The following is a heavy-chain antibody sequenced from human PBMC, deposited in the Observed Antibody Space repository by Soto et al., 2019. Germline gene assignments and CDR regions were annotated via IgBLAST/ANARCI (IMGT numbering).Heavy chain of an antibody. D-gene: IGHD4-17*01. CDR1: GFTFDDYG. V-gene: IGHV3-20*01. J-gene: IGHJ6*03. CDR3: AKANYGDVYYYYYMDV. Sequence: PGGSLRLSCAASGFTFDDYGMSWVRQAPGKGLEWVSGINWNGGSTGYADSVKGRFTISRDNAKNSLYLQMNSLRAEDTALYHCAKANYGDVYYYYYMDVWGKGTTVTVSS. CDR2: INWNGGST.